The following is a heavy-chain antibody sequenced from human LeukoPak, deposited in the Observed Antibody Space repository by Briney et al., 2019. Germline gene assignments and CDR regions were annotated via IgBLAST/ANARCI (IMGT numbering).Heavy chain of an antibody. J-gene: IGHJ3*02. CDR1: GFTFDDYA. Sequence: PGRSLRLSCAASGFTFDDYAMHWVRQAPGKGLEWVSGISWNSGSIGYADSVKGRFTISRDNAKNSLYLQMNRLRAEDTALYYCAKVHLLYYYDSSGGSADAFDIWGQGTIVTVSS. CDR3: AKVHLLYYYDSSGGSADAFDI. CDR2: ISWNSGSI. V-gene: IGHV3-9*01. D-gene: IGHD3-22*01.